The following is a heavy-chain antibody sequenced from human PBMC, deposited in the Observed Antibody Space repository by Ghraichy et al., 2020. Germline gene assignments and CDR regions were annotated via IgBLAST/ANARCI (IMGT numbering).Heavy chain of an antibody. J-gene: IGHJ6*02. Sequence: GGSLSLSCAASGFSFSNYWMTWVRQAPGKGLEWVANIRQDGNEIYYVDSVKGRFTISRDNAKNSLYLQMNSLRAEDTAVYYCARPRHPTYYYAMDVWGQGTTVIVSS. V-gene: IGHV3-7*01. CDR2: IRQDGNEI. CDR3: ARPRHPTYYYAMDV. CDR1: GFSFSNYW.